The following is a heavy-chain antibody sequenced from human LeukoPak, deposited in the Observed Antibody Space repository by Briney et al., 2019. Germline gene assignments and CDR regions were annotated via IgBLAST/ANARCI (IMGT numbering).Heavy chain of an antibody. D-gene: IGHD4-11*01. CDR3: ARLETPFCRLPFFPCDTDFDY. CDR2: IYPGDSDT. Sequence: GESLKISCKSSGYSFTTYWIGWVRQMPGKGLEWMGIIYPGDSDTRYSPSFQGRVTISADKSISTAYLQWSSLKASDTAMYYCARLETPFCRLPFFPCDTDFDYWGQGTLVTVSS. J-gene: IGHJ4*02. CDR1: GYSFTTYW. V-gene: IGHV5-51*01.